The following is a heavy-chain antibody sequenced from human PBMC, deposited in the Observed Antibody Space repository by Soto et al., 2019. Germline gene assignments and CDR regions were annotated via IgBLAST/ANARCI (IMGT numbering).Heavy chain of an antibody. CDR1: GGTFSNYP. D-gene: IGHD5-12*01. V-gene: IGHV1-69*12. CDR2: IIPIFGTV. Sequence: QVQLVQSGAEVKKPGSSVKVSCKASGGTFSNYPISWVRQAPGQGLEWMGGIIPIFGTVNYAQKFQGRVTLTADESTSTAYLELSILRAEDTDVYYCARGNHRWLQLWYFDLWGRGTLVTVSS. CDR3: ARGNHRWLQLWYFDL. J-gene: IGHJ2*01.